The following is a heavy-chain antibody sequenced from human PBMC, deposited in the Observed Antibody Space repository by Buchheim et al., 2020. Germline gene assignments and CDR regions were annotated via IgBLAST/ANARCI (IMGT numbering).Heavy chain of an antibody. CDR1: GFSLSSSGVD. J-gene: IGHJ6*02. V-gene: IGHV2-5*02. Sequence: QITLKESGPTLVKPTQTLTLTCTFSGFSLSSSGVDVGWIRQPPGKALEWLVLIYWDDDKRYSPSLKSRLTIPQETSKKQGVLTMANMDPVDTATYYCALTSGVGGMEVWGQGTT. D-gene: IGHD3-3*01. CDR3: ALTSGVGGMEV. CDR2: IYWDDDK.